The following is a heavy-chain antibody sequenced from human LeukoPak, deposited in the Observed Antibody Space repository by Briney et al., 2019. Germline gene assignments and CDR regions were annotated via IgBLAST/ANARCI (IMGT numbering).Heavy chain of an antibody. D-gene: IGHD6-19*01. J-gene: IGHJ4*02. V-gene: IGHV4-38-2*02. CDR1: GYSISSGYY. CDR2: IYHSGST. Sequence: SETLSLTCTVSGYSISSGYYWGWIRQPPGKGLEWIGSIYHSGSTYYNPSLKSRVTISVDTSKNQFSLKLSSVTAADTAVYYCARNPKYSSGCLDYWGQGTLVTVSS. CDR3: ARNPKYSSGCLDY.